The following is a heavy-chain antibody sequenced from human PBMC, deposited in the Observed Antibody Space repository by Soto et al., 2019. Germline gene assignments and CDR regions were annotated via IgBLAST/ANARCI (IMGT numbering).Heavy chain of an antibody. CDR3: AKEHPPMAPSDY. CDR1: GFTFDTYA. V-gene: IGHV3-23*01. Sequence: GGSLRLSCAASGFTFDTYAMTWVRQTPGKGLEWVSTVSDSGGNTYYADSVKGRFTISRDNSKNTLYLQMNSLRAEDTAVYYCAKEHPPMAPSDYWGQGTLVTVSS. J-gene: IGHJ4*02. D-gene: IGHD5-12*01. CDR2: VSDSGGNT.